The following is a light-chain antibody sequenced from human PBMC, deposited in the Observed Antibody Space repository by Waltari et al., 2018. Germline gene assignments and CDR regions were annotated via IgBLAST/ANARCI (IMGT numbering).Light chain of an antibody. CDR2: GVS. Sequence: EIVLTQSPATLSLSPGERATLSCRASQSVSNNLAWYHQNPGQAPRLLIYGVSGRATDIPDRVRGSGSGTDLTLTISSLEPEDFAVYFCQQYRDSWTFGQGTKVEIK. J-gene: IGKJ1*01. CDR1: QSVSNN. V-gene: IGKV3-11*01. CDR3: QQYRDSWT.